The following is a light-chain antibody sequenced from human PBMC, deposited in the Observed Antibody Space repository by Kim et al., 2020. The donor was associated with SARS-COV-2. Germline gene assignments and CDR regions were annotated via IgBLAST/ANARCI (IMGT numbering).Light chain of an antibody. CDR3: QSYDPSLSAPYV. CDR2: GNT. CDR1: SSNVGAGYD. J-gene: IGLJ1*01. Sequence: QSVLTQPPSVSGAPGQRITISCTGSSSNVGAGYDVHWYQQLPGEAPKLLISGNTHRPSGIPDRFSASKSGSSAALAIDGLQIEDEAEYFCQSYDPSLSAPYVFGTGTKVTVL. V-gene: IGLV1-40*01.